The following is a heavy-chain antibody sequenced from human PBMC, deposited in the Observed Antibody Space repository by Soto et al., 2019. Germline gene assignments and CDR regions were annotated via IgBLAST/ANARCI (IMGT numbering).Heavy chain of an antibody. J-gene: IGHJ4*02. CDR2: IYPGDSDT. D-gene: IGHD3-3*02. V-gene: IGHV5-51*01. Sequence: GESLKISCKGSGYSFTSYWIGWVRQMPGKGLEWMGIIYPGDSDTRYSPSFQGQVTISADKSISTAYLQWSSLKASDTAVYYCAKVDILGVVITTPFPYWGQGTLVTVSS. CDR1: GYSFTSYW. CDR3: AKVDILGVVITTPFPY.